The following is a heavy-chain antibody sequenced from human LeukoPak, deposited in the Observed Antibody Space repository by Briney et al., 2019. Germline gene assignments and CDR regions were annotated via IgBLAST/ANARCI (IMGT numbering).Heavy chain of an antibody. J-gene: IGHJ6*02. V-gene: IGHV1-58*02. CDR2: IVVGSGNT. CDR1: GFTXSSSA. D-gene: IGHD5-24*01. CDR3: AAGLEAATNMLDYYYYGMDV. Sequence: SVKVSCKASGFTXSSSAMQRVRQARGQRLEWVGWIVVGSGNTNYAQKFQERVTITRDMSTSTAYMELSSLRSEDTAVYYCAAGLEAATNMLDYYYYGMDVWGQGTTVTVSS.